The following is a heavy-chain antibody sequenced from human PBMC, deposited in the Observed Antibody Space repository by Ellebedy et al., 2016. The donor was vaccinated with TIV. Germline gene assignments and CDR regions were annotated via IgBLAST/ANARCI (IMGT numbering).Heavy chain of an antibody. V-gene: IGHV4-59*01. CDR3: AAAYYGSGSYRISADY. Sequence: SETLSLTCTVSGGSISSYYWSWIRQPPGKGLEWIGYIYYSGSTNYNPSLQSRVTISVDTSKNQFSLKLSSVTAADTAVYYCAAAYYGSGSYRISADYWGQGTLVTVSS. D-gene: IGHD3-10*01. CDR2: IYYSGST. CDR1: GGSISSYY. J-gene: IGHJ4*02.